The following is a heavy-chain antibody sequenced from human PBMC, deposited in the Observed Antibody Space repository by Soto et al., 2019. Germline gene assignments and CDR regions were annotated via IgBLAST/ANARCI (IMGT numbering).Heavy chain of an antibody. J-gene: IGHJ4*01. CDR1: GFTFSSYG. CDR3: AKEITVAGDFDY. Sequence: QTGGSLRLSCVASGFTFSSYGIHWVRQAPGKGLEWVAVISYDGSNEYYADSVKGRFTISRDNSKNTLYLQMDSLRPEDTAVYYCAKEITVAGDFDYWGHGTLVTVSS. D-gene: IGHD6-19*01. V-gene: IGHV3-30*18. CDR2: ISYDGSNE.